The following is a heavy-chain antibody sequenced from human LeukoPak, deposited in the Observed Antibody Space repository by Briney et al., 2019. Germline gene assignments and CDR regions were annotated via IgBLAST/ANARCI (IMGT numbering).Heavy chain of an antibody. J-gene: IGHJ4*02. Sequence: GGSLRLSCAASGFTFSSYAMSWVRQAPGKGLEWDSAISGSGGSTNYADSVKGRFTISRDNSKNTLFLQMNSLRAEDTAVYYCAKYGSGTYYTGLNWGQGTLVTVSS. CDR3: AKYGSGTYYTGLN. V-gene: IGHV3-23*01. CDR1: GFTFSSYA. D-gene: IGHD3-10*01. CDR2: ISGSGGST.